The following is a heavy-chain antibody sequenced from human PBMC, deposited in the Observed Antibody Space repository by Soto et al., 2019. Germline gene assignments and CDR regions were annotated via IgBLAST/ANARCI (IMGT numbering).Heavy chain of an antibody. CDR2: IIPMFGTP. J-gene: IGHJ6*02. CDR3: ARSYSVTTSSYYGMDV. Sequence: QVQLIQSGAAVKNRGSSVKVSCHTSGEAFSSYAMSWVRQGPGQGLNGMGGIIPMFGTPIYTEKFQGRVTITADETTRAVYMELRSLTSDDSAVYYCARSYSVTTSSYYGMDVWGQGTTIIVS. V-gene: IGHV1-69*01. D-gene: IGHD4-17*01. CDR1: GEAFSSYA.